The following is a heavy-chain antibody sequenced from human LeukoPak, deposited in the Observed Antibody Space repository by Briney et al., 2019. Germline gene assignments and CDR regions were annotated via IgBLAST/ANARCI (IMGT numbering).Heavy chain of an antibody. CDR2: ISAYNGNT. D-gene: IGHD2-21*02. J-gene: IGHJ4*02. V-gene: IGHV1-18*01. CDR1: GYTFTSYG. CDR3: ARVYCGGDCYLAGYYFDY. Sequence: EASVKVSCKASGYTFTSYGISWVRQAPGQGLEWMGWISAYNGNTNYAQKLQGRVTMTTDTSTSTAYMELRSLRSDDTAVYYCARVYCGGDCYLAGYYFDYWGQGTLVTVSS.